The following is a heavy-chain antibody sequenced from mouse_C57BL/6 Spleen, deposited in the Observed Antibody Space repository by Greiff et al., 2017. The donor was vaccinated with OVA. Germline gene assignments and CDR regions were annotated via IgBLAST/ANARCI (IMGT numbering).Heavy chain of an antibody. J-gene: IGHJ2*01. CDR3: ARDYYGSSYYFDY. D-gene: IGHD1-1*01. CDR1: GYTFTDHT. CDR2: IYPRDGST. Sequence: VQLQESDAELVKPGASVKISCKVSGYTFTDHTIHWLKQRPEQGLEWIGYIYPRDGSTKYNEKFKGKATLTADKSSSTAYMQLNSLTSEDSAVYFCARDYYGSSYYFDYWGQGTTLTVSS. V-gene: IGHV1-78*01.